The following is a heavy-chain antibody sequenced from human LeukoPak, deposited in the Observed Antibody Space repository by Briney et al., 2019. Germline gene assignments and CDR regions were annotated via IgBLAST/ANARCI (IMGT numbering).Heavy chain of an antibody. D-gene: IGHD1-26*01. CDR1: GYTLTELP. V-gene: IGHV1-24*01. CDR2: FYPDDGET. CDR3: ATGTSGSYYVGIVRPIDY. J-gene: IGHJ4*02. Sequence: ASVNVSCKVSGYTLTELPIHWVRQAPGKGLEGMGGFYPDDGETVYAQMFQGRVTMTEDTSSDTASMELSSLRSEDTAVYYCATGTSGSYYVGIVRPIDYWGQGTLVTVSS.